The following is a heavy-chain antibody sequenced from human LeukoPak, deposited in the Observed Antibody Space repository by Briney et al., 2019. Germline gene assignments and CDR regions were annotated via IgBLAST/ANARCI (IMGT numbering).Heavy chain of an antibody. CDR2: ISAYNGNT. CDR1: GYTFTSYG. Sequence: ASVKVSCKASGYTFTSYGISWVRQAPGQGLEWMGWISAYNGNTNYAQKLQGRVTMTTDTSTSTAYMELRSLRSDDTAVYYCARDIPSDYARITIFGVVVCPFDYWGQGTLVTVSS. CDR3: ARDIPSDYARITIFGVVVCPFDY. J-gene: IGHJ4*02. D-gene: IGHD3-3*01. V-gene: IGHV1-18*01.